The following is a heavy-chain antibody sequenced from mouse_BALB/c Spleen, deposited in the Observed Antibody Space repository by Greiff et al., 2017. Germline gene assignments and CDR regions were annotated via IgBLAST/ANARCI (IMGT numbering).Heavy chain of an antibody. Sequence: QVQLKESGPGILQPSQTLSLTCSFSGFSLSTSGMGVSWIRQPSGKGLEWLAHIYWDDDKRYNPSLKSRLTISKDTSRNQVFLKITSVDTADTATYYCARRADYGNPFAYWGQGTLVTVSA. D-gene: IGHD2-1*01. J-gene: IGHJ3*01. CDR3: ARRADYGNPFAY. V-gene: IGHV8-12*01. CDR1: GFSLSTSGMG. CDR2: IYWDDDK.